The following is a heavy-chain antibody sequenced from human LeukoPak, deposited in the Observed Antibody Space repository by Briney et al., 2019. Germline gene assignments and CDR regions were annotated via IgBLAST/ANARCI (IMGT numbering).Heavy chain of an antibody. J-gene: IGHJ4*02. Sequence: SETLSLTCTVSGGSTSRYYWSWVRQPPGKGLEWIGYIYYSGSTNYNPSLKSRLTISVDTSKNQFSLKLSSVTATDTALYYCASLTTVTQGYFDSWGQGTLVTVSS. V-gene: IGHV4-59*08. CDR1: GGSTSRYY. CDR3: ASLTTVTQGYFDS. CDR2: IYYSGST. D-gene: IGHD4-17*01.